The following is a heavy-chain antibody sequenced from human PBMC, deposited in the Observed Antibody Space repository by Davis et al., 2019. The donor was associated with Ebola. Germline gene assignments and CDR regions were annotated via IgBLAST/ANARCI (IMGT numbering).Heavy chain of an antibody. CDR2: IIPILGIA. D-gene: IGHD6-13*01. CDR3: ARVGGGIAATGGIDY. CDR1: GGTFSSYA. V-gene: IGHV1-69*04. J-gene: IGHJ4*02. Sequence: SVKVSCKASGGTFSSYAISWVRQAPGQGLEWMGRIIPILGIANYAQKFQGRVTITADKSTSTAYMELSSLRSEDTAVYYCARVGGGIAATGGIDYWGQGTLVTVSS.